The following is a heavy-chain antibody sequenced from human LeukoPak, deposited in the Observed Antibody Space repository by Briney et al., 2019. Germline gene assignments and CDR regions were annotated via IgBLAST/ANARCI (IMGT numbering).Heavy chain of an antibody. J-gene: IGHJ4*02. CDR3: ARSNSHYFDY. CDR2: IWYDGSKK. CDR1: GFTFSSYG. V-gene: IGHV3-33*01. Sequence: PGGSLRLSCAASGFTFSSYGMHWGRQAPGQGLEWVAVIWYDGSKKYYANSVKGRFTISRDNSTNTLYLQMNSLRAEDTAVYYCARSNSHYFDYWGQGTLVTVSS. D-gene: IGHD2/OR15-2a*01.